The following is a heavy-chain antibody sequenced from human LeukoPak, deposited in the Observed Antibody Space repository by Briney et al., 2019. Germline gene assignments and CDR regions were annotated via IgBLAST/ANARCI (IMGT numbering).Heavy chain of an antibody. CDR2: ISGSGGST. D-gene: IGHD5-18*01. Sequence: GGSLRLSCAASGFTFSSYAMTWVRQAPGKGLEWVSAISGSGGSTYYADSVKGRFTISRDNSKNSLYLQMNSLRAEDTALYYCAKDSSLGDSYGPEFDYWGQGTLVTVSS. J-gene: IGHJ4*02. CDR3: AKDSSLGDSYGPEFDY. V-gene: IGHV3-23*01. CDR1: GFTFSSYA.